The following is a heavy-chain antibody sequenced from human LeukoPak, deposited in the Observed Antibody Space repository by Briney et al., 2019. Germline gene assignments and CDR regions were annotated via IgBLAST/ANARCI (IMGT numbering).Heavy chain of an antibody. J-gene: IGHJ4*02. V-gene: IGHV3-20*04. CDR1: GFTFDDYG. CDR2: INWNGGST. Sequence: GGSLRLSCAASGFTFDDYGMSWVRQAPGKGLEWVSGINWNGGSTGYADSVKGRFTISRDNAKNSLYLQMNSLRAEDTALYYCARVRGSLLTPCFDYWGQGTLVTVSS. D-gene: IGHD3-16*02. CDR3: ARVRGSLLTPCFDY.